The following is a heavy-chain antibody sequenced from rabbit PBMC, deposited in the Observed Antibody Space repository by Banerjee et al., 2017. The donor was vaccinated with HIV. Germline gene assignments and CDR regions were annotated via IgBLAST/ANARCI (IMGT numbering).Heavy chain of an antibody. V-gene: IGHV1S40*01. CDR1: GFSFSNEYY. CDR3: ARGVVISYFAL. J-gene: IGHJ4*01. CDR2: INTSSGGT. Sequence: QSLEESGGDLVKPGAYLTLTCTASGFSFSNEYYMCWVRQAPGKGLEWIGCINTSSGGTWFASWAKGRFTIPRTSSTTVTLQMTSLTAADTATYFCARGVVISYFALWGPGTLVTVS. D-gene: IGHD1-1*01.